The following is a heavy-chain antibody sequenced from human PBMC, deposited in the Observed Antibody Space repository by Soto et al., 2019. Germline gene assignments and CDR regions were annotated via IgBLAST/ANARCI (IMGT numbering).Heavy chain of an antibody. CDR3: ARRGGTSSSNSGYYPSN. CDR1: GYTFTSYD. Sequence: QVQLVQSGAEVKKPGASVKVSCTTSGYTFTSYDINWVRQATGQGLEWMGWMNPNSGNTGYAQKFQGRVTMTSDTSXNXXYLELSSLTSGDTAVYFCARRGGTSSSNSGYYPSNWGQGTLVTVSS. V-gene: IGHV1-8*01. CDR2: MNPNSGNT. J-gene: IGHJ4*02. D-gene: IGHD3-22*01.